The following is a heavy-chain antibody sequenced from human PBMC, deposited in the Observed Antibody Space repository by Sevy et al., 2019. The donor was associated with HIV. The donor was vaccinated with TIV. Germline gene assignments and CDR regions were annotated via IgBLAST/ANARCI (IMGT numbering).Heavy chain of an antibody. D-gene: IGHD2-15*01. V-gene: IGHV3-7*03. CDR2: IKQDGSEK. CDR3: ARDMGYCSGGSCYTWDYYGMDV. CDR1: GFTFSRFW. J-gene: IGHJ6*02. Sequence: GGSLRLSCAGSGFTFSRFWMSWVRQAPGKGLQWVANIKQDGSEKYYVDSVKGRFIISRDNAKKSLYLQMNSLRAEDTAVYYCARDMGYCSGGSCYTWDYYGMDVWGQGTTVTVSS.